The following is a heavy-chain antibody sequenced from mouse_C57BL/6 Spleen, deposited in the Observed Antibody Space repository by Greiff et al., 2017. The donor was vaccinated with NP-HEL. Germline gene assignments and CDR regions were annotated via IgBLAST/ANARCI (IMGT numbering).Heavy chain of an antibody. CDR3: AFRGYYYGGFAY. CDR2: IYPRDGST. CDR1: GYTFTDHT. V-gene: IGHV1-78*01. Sequence: VKLMESDAELVKPGASAKISCKVSGYTFTDHTIHWMQQRPEQGLEWIGYIYPRDGSTKYNEKFKGKATLTADKSSSTAYVPLICLTSYDSAVFFCAFRGYYYGGFAYWGQGTLVTVSA. J-gene: IGHJ3*01. D-gene: IGHD1-1*01.